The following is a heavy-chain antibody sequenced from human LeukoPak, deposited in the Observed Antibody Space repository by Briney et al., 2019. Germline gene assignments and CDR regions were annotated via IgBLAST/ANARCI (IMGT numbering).Heavy chain of an antibody. J-gene: IGHJ3*02. V-gene: IGHV3-23*01. D-gene: IGHD2-2*01. Sequence: QPGGSLRPSCAASGFTFSNSAMSWVRQAPGKGLEWVSIVSGSGGSTYYADSVKGRFTISRDSSKNTLFLEMNSLRAEDTAVYYCAKVRCGSTNCYLGDAFDIWGQGTMVTVSS. CDR1: GFTFSNSA. CDR2: VSGSGGST. CDR3: AKVRCGSTNCYLGDAFDI.